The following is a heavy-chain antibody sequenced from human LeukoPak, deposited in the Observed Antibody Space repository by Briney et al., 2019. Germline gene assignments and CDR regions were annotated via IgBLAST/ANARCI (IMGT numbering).Heavy chain of an antibody. CDR2: IKQDGSEK. V-gene: IGHV3-7*01. CDR1: GCTFSSYW. Sequence: GGSLRLSCAASGCTFSSYWMSWVRQAPGKGLEWVANIKQDGSEKYNVDSVKGRFTISRDNAKNSWYLQMHRLRAEDTAVYYCAREQGSWNYGDYWGQGTLVSVSS. J-gene: IGHJ4*02. CDR3: AREQGSWNYGDY. D-gene: IGHD1-7*01.